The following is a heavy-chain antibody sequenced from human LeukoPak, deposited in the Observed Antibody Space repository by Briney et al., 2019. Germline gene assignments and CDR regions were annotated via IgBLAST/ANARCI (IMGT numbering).Heavy chain of an antibody. CDR2: ITGTGGAT. J-gene: IGHJ4*02. Sequence: GGSLRLSCAASGFTFSNYVMNWVRQAPGKGLEWVSTITGTGGATYYADSVKGRFTISRNNAKTTLYLQMNSLSAEDTAVYYCAKGRRGDLGWDYFDNWGQGTLVTVSS. CDR1: GFTFSNYV. V-gene: IGHV3-23*01. D-gene: IGHD6-19*01. CDR3: AKGRRGDLGWDYFDN.